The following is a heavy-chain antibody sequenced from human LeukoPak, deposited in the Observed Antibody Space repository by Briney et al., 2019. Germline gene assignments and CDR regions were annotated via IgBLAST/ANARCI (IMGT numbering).Heavy chain of an antibody. CDR3: ARAVSGRFDY. Sequence: SETLSLTCTVSGGSISSSSYYWGWIRQPPGKGLEWVGSIYYSGSTYYNPSLKSRVTISVDTSKNQFSLKLSSVTAADMAIYYCARAVSGRFDYWGQGTLVTVSS. V-gene: IGHV4-39*01. CDR1: GGSISSSSYY. D-gene: IGHD6-19*01. J-gene: IGHJ4*02. CDR2: IYYSGST.